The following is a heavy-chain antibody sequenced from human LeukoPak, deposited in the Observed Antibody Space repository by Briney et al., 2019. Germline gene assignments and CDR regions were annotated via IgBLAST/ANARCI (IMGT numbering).Heavy chain of an antibody. J-gene: IGHJ3*02. CDR3: ARDFPRIVGAKGAFDI. Sequence: SETLSLTCTVSGVSISNGGYYWSWFRQPPGKGLEWIGYIYHTGSTYSSPSLKSRVTMSVDTSKNQFSLKLSSVTAADTAVYYCARDFPRIVGAKGAFDIWGQGTMVTVSS. CDR1: GVSISNGGYY. CDR2: IYHTGST. V-gene: IGHV4-30-2*01. D-gene: IGHD1-26*01.